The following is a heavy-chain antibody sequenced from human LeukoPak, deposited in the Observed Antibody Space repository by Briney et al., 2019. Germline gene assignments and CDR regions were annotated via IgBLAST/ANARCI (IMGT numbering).Heavy chain of an antibody. CDR2: IWYDGSNK. J-gene: IGHJ6*02. V-gene: IGHV3-33*01. D-gene: IGHD3-3*01. CDR3: ASGRFLEPTYGMDV. CDR1: GFTFSSYG. Sequence: PGRSLRLSCAASGFTFSSYGMHWVRQAPGKGLEWVAVIWYDGSNKHYADSVKGRFTISRDNSKNTLYLQMNSLRAEDTAVYYCASGRFLEPTYGMDVWGQGTTVTVSS.